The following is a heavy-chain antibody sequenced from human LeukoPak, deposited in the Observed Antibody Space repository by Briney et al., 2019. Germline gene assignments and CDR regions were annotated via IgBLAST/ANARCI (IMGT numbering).Heavy chain of an antibody. Sequence: GGSLRLSCAASGFTFSSYAMHWVRQAPGKGLEWVAVISYDGSNKYYADSVKGRFTISRDNSKNTLYLQMNSLRAEDTAVYYCTRPRYSGYDYGGYWGQGTLVTVSS. D-gene: IGHD5-12*01. V-gene: IGHV3-30-3*01. CDR1: GFTFSSYA. J-gene: IGHJ4*02. CDR3: TRPRYSGYDYGGY. CDR2: ISYDGSNK.